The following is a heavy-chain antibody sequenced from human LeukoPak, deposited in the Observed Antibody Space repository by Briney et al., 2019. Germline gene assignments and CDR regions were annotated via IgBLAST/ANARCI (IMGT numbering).Heavy chain of an antibody. J-gene: IGHJ4*02. V-gene: IGHV3-48*02. Sequence: QPGGSLRLSCAASGFTFSGYIMNWVRQAPGKGLEWVSYISGSGHTTYYADSVKGRFTVSRDNAENSLYLQMNSLTDADTAVYYCAKTLALRSGHYYVFDLWGQGALVTVSS. CDR2: ISGSGHTT. CDR3: AKTLALRSGHYYVFDL. CDR1: GFTFSGYI. D-gene: IGHD3-22*01.